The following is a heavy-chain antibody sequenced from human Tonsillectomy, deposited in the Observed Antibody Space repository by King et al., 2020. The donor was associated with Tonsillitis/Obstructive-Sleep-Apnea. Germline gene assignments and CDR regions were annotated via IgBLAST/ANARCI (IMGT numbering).Heavy chain of an antibody. D-gene: IGHD7-27*01. V-gene: IGHV3-21*01. Sequence: VQLVESGGGLVKPGGSLRLSCGASGFTFSSYGMTWVRQAPGKGLEGVSSIRSSGSYIFYADSVKGRFTISRDNSMNSLYLHMNSLRAEDTAVYYCAQTGTDGGADYWGQGTLVTVSS. CDR2: IRSSGSYI. CDR3: AQTGTDGGADY. J-gene: IGHJ4*02. CDR1: GFTFSSYG.